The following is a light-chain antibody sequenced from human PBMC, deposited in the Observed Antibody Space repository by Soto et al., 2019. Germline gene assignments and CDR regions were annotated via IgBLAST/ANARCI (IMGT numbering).Light chain of an antibody. Sequence: QPVLTQPASVSGSPGQSITISCTGTSSDVGSYNYVSWYQQYPGKVPKLMIYEVSTRPSGVSSRFSGSKSGNTASLTISGLQAEDEADYYCSSYSSSSTVFGTGTKLTVL. CDR2: EVS. V-gene: IGLV2-14*01. CDR1: SSDVGSYNY. J-gene: IGLJ1*01. CDR3: SSYSSSSTV.